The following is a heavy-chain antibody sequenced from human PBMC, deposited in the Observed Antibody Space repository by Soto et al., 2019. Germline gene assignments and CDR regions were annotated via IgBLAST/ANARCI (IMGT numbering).Heavy chain of an antibody. Sequence: ASVKVSCKASGYTFTSYDINWVRQATGQGLEWMGWMNPNSGNTGYAQKFQGRVTMTRNTSISTAYMELSSLRSEDTAVYYCARHQVGYFEQDFYYYGMDVWGQGTTVTVSS. CDR2: MNPNSGNT. D-gene: IGHD3-9*01. CDR3: ARHQVGYFEQDFYYYGMDV. V-gene: IGHV1-8*01. CDR1: GYTFTSYD. J-gene: IGHJ6*02.